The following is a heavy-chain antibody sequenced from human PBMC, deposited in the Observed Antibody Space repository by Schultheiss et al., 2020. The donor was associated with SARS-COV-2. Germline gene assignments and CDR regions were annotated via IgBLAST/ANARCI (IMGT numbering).Heavy chain of an antibody. D-gene: IGHD1-26*01. V-gene: IGHV4-39*07. CDR2: IYYSGST. CDR3: ARGAKSGAFDI. J-gene: IGHJ3*02. Sequence: SETLSLTCTVSGGSISSSSYYWGWIRQPPGKGLEWIGYIYYSGSTYYNPSLKSRVTISVDTSKNQFSLKLSSVTAADTAVYYCARGAKSGAFDIWGQGTMVTVSS. CDR1: GGSISSSSYY.